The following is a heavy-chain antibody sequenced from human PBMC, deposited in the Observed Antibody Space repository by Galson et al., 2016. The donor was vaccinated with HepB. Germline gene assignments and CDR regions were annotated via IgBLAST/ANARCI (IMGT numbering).Heavy chain of an antibody. D-gene: IGHD2-2*01. Sequence: SLRLSCAASGFTFSSYDMHWVRQAPGEGLVWVSRINSDGSSTRYADSVKGRFTISRDNAKNTLYLQMNSLRAEDTAVYYCAREAGDCSGNSGYGLEEAGELPDWGXGTLVTVSS. V-gene: IGHV3-74*01. CDR2: INSDGSST. CDR3: AREAGDCSGNSGYGLEEAGELPD. CDR1: GFTFSSYD. J-gene: IGHJ4*01.